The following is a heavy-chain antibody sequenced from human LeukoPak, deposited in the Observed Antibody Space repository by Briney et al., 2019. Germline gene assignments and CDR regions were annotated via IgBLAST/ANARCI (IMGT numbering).Heavy chain of an antibody. CDR1: GFTFSSYS. D-gene: IGHD1-26*01. Sequence: GGSLRLSCAASGFTFSSYSMNWVRQAPGKGLEWVSSISSSSSYIYYADSVEGRFTISRDNAKNSLYLQMNSLRAEDTAVYYCARDSASETPLDYWGQGILVTVSS. CDR2: ISSSSSYI. J-gene: IGHJ4*02. V-gene: IGHV3-21*01. CDR3: ARDSASETPLDY.